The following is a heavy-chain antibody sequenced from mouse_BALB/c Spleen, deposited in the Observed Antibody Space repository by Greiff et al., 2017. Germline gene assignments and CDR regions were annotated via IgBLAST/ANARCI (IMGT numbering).Heavy chain of an antibody. CDR2: ISYSGST. CDR1: GYSITSDYA. J-gene: IGHJ3*01. V-gene: IGHV3-2*02. CDR3: ARMRYGNYAWFAY. D-gene: IGHD2-1*01. Sequence: VQLQQSGPGLVKPSQSLSLTCTVTGYSITSDYAWNWIRQFPGNKLEWMGYISYSGSTSYNPSLKSRISITRDTSKNQFFLQLNSVTTEDTATYYCARMRYGNYAWFAYWGQGTLVTVSA.